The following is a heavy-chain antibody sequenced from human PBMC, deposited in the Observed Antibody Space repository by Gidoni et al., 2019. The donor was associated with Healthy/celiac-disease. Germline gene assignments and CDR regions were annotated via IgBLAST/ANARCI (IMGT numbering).Heavy chain of an antibody. D-gene: IGHD2-15*01. CDR3: ARGGDIVVVVAATLDY. Sequence: QVQLVESGGGVVQPGRSLRLSCAAPGFTFSSYAMHWVRQAPGKGLEWVAVISYEGSNKYDADSVKGRFTISRDNSKNTLYLQMNSLRAEDTAVYYCARGGDIVVVVAATLDYWGQGTLVTVSS. V-gene: IGHV3-30-3*01. J-gene: IGHJ4*02. CDR1: GFTFSSYA. CDR2: ISYEGSNK.